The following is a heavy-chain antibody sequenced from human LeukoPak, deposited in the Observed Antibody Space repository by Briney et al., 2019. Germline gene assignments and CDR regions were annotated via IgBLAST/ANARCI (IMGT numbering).Heavy chain of an antibody. Sequence: PSQTLSLTCTVSGGSISSGDHFLTWIRQHPGKGLEWIGYIYNSGGTYYNPSLKSRVIISVDTSKNQFSLRLSSVTAADTAVYFCARGLKQLNYFDYWGQGTLVTVSS. V-gene: IGHV4-31*03. CDR1: GGSISSGDHF. CDR2: IYNSGGT. J-gene: IGHJ4*02. CDR3: ARGLKQLNYFDY. D-gene: IGHD6-13*01.